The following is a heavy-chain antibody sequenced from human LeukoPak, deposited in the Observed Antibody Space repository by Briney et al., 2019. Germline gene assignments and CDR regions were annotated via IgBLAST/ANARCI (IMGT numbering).Heavy chain of an antibody. CDR1: GFTLSSFG. V-gene: IGHV3-33*01. D-gene: IGHD3-22*01. Sequence: GRSLRLSCAASGFTLSSFGMHWVRQAPGKGLEWVAVIWYDGSNKYYADSVKGRFTISRGNSKNTLYLQMNSLRAEDTAVYYCARELPPVVTYYFDYWGQGTLVTVSS. J-gene: IGHJ4*02. CDR3: ARELPPVVTYYFDY. CDR2: IWYDGSNK.